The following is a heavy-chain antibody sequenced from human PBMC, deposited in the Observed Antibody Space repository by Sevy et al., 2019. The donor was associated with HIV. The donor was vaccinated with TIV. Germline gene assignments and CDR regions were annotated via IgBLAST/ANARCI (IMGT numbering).Heavy chain of an antibody. CDR1: GFTVSRNY. Sequence: GGSLRLSCAASGFTVSRNYMNWVRQVPGKGLEWVSVIYTGGSTDYADSVKGRFTISRDNSKNTLYLQMHSLTAEDTAVYYCAKEGVGDGTYYFDHWGQGTPVTVSS. D-gene: IGHD2-21*01. V-gene: IGHV3-66*01. CDR3: AKEGVGDGTYYFDH. CDR2: IYTGGST. J-gene: IGHJ4*02.